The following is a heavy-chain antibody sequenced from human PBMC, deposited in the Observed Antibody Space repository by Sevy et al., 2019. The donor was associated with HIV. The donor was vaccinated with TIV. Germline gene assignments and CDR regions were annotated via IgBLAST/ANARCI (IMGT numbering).Heavy chain of an antibody. CDR3: VSLFLSYRSGWSYYDY. CDR1: GFTVNDKY. Sequence: GGSLRLSCAISGFTVNDKYIIWVRQAPGKGLEWVSVIFSSGSTYYADSAKGRFTISRDNSKNTVDLQMNSVRAEDTAVYYCVSLFLSYRSGWSYYDYWGQGTLVTVSS. V-gene: IGHV3-66*02. J-gene: IGHJ4*02. D-gene: IGHD6-19*01. CDR2: IFSSGST.